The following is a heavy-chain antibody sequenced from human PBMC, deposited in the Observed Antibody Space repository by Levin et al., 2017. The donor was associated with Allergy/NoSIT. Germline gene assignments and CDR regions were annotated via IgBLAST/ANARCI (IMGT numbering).Heavy chain of an antibody. V-gene: IGHV3-21*01. Sequence: PGGSLRLSCAASGFTFSSYSMNWVRQAPGKGLEWVSSISSSSSYIYYADSVKGRFTISRDNAKNSLYLQMNSLRAEDTAVYYCARGEFSGSYFPSPSLDDYWGQGTLVTVSS. CDR3: ARGEFSGSYFPSPSLDDY. J-gene: IGHJ4*02. CDR2: ISSSSSYI. D-gene: IGHD1-26*01. CDR1: GFTFSSYS.